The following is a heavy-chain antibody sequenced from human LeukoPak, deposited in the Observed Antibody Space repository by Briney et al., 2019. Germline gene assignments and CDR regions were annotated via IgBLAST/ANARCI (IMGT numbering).Heavy chain of an antibody. CDR3: ARDRHHRFGELFP. CDR2: ISSSSSYI. V-gene: IGHV3-21*01. CDR1: GFTFSSYS. Sequence: GGSLRLSCAASGFTFSSYSMNWVRQAPGKGLEWVSSISSSSSYIYHADPVKGRFTISRDNAKNSLYLRMNSLRAEDTAVYYCARDRHHRFGELFPWGQGTRVTVSS. D-gene: IGHD3-10*01. J-gene: IGHJ4*02.